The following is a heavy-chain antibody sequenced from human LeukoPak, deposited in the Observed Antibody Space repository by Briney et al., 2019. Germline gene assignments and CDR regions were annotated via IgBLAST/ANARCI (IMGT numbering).Heavy chain of an antibody. V-gene: IGHV5-51*01. CDR3: ARSHPQYYWLPELAY. J-gene: IGHJ4*02. CDR1: GYSFSTYW. CDR2: IHPGDSDT. D-gene: IGHD3-16*01. Sequence: GESLKISCKGSGYSFSTYWIGWVRQMPGKGLEWMGIIHPGDSDTRYHPSFQGQVTISADKSISTAYLQWSSLKASDTAMYYCARSHPQYYWLPELAYWGQGTLVTVSS.